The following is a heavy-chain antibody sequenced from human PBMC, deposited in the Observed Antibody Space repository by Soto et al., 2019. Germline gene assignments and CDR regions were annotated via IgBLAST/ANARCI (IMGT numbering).Heavy chain of an antibody. CDR2: IKGDGSTI. Sequence: EVQLMESGGGLAQPGGSLRLSCEVGGFTFSYYWMHGVRQAPGKGLVWVSRIKGDGSTISYADSVKGRLTISRDNAKNTLYLQMNRLRVEDTAVYYCARVGDYYGSGRYYGMDVWGQGTTVTVSS. CDR1: GFTFSYYW. J-gene: IGHJ6*02. CDR3: ARVGDYYGSGRYYGMDV. D-gene: IGHD3-10*01. V-gene: IGHV3-74*01.